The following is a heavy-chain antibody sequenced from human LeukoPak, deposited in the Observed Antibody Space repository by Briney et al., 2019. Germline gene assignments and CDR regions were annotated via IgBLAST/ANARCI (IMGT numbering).Heavy chain of an antibody. CDR2: IWYDGSNK. J-gene: IGHJ4*02. Sequence: GRSLRPSCAASGFTFSSYGMHWVRQAPGKGLEWVAVIWYDGSNKYYADSVKGRFTISRDNSKNTLYLQMNSLRAEDTAVYYCARELLGYSYGDYWGQGTLVTVSS. CDR1: GFTFSSYG. V-gene: IGHV3-33*01. D-gene: IGHD5-18*01. CDR3: ARELLGYSYGDY.